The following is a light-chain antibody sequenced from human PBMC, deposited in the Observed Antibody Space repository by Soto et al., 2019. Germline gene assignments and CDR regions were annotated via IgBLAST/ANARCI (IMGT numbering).Light chain of an antibody. J-gene: IGKJ1*01. CDR2: AAS. Sequence: DIQMTQSPSTLSASVGDRVTITCRASQSITTYVNWYQQKVGRAPTLLIYAASSLQSGVPSRFSGGGSGTDFTLTISSLQPEDFAMYFCQQCYSSPRTFGQGTKV. V-gene: IGKV1-39*01. CDR3: QQCYSSPRT. CDR1: QSITTY.